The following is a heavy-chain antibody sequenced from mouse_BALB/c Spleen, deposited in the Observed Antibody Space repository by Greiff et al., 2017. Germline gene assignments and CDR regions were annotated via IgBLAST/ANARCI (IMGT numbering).Heavy chain of an antibody. D-gene: IGHD2-1*01. Sequence: EVMLVESGGGLVKPGGSLKLSCAASGFAFSSYTMSWVRQTPEKRLEWVAYISNGGGSTYYPDTVKGRFTISRDNAKNTLYLQMSSLKSEDTAMYYCARRGKYYAMDYWGQGTSVTVSS. CDR2: ISNGGGST. V-gene: IGHV5-12-2*01. J-gene: IGHJ4*01. CDR3: ARRGKYYAMDY. CDR1: GFAFSSYT.